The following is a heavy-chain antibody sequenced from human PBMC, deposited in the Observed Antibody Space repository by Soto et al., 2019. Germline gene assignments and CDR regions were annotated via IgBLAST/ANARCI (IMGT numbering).Heavy chain of an antibody. Sequence: PSETLSLTCTVSGGSISSSSYYWGWIRQPPGKGLEWIGSIYYSGSTYYNPSLKSRVTISVDTSKNQFSLKLSSVTAADTAVYYCARHHYYYYYGMDVWGQGTTVTVSS. CDR2: IYYSGST. J-gene: IGHJ6*02. CDR3: ARHHYYYYYGMDV. V-gene: IGHV4-39*01. CDR1: GGSISSSSYY.